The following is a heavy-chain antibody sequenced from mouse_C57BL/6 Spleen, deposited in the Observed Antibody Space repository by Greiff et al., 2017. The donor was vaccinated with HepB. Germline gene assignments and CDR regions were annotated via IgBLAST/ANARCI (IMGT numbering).Heavy chain of an antibody. Sequence: EVKLVESGGGLVKPGGSLKLSCAASGFTFSDYGMHWVRQAPEKGLEWVAYISSGSSTIYYADTEKGRFTISRDNAKNTLFLQMTSLRSEDTAMYYCARGDYDWFAYWGQGTLVTVSA. D-gene: IGHD2-4*01. CDR3: ARGDYDWFAY. CDR2: ISSGSSTI. CDR1: GFTFSDYG. J-gene: IGHJ3*01. V-gene: IGHV5-17*01.